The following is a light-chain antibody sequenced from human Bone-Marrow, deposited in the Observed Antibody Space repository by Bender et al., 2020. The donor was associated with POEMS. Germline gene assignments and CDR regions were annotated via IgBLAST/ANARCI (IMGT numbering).Light chain of an antibody. Sequence: SYELTQTPSVSVSPGQTATITCSGDKLGDKYASWYQQKSGQSPVLVIYQDTKRPSGIPERFSGSNSGNTATLTISGAQAMDEADYYCQAWVTGTAVVFGGGTKLTVL. J-gene: IGLJ2*01. CDR3: QAWVTGTAVV. CDR1: KLGDKY. V-gene: IGLV3-1*01. CDR2: QDT.